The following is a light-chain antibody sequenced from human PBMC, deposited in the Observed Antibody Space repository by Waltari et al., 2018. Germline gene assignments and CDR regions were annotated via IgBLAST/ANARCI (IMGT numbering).Light chain of an antibody. J-gene: IGKJ2*01. CDR3: MQALQTPRT. CDR1: LSLLHSNKFNY. Sequence: DIALTQSPLSLSVTPGEPASISCRSSLSLLHSNKFNYLDWYLQKPWQSPQLLIYLGSNRASGVPDRFSGSGSGTDFTLNISRVEAEDVGVYYCMQALQTPRTFGQGTRLEIK. V-gene: IGKV2-28*01. CDR2: LGS.